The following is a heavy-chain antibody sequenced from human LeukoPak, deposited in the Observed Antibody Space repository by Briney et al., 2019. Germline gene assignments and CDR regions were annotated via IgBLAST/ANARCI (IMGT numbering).Heavy chain of an antibody. V-gene: IGHV3-72*01. CDR3: ARVSDHYDSSGYSLNAFDV. CDR2: IRNKAASYTT. D-gene: IGHD3-22*01. CDR1: GVTFSSYG. Sequence: QPGRSLRLSCAASGVTFSSYGMHWIRQAPGKGLEWVGRIRNKAASYTTEYAASVRARFTISRDDAKNSLYLQMNSLKTEDTAMYYCARVSDHYDSSGYSLNAFDVWGQGTMVTVSS. J-gene: IGHJ3*01.